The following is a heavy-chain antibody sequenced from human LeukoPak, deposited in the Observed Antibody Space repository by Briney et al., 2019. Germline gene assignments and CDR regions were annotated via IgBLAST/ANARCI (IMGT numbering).Heavy chain of an antibody. V-gene: IGHV1-18*01. CDR1: GYTFTSYG. J-gene: IGHJ4*02. Sequence: GASVKVSCKASGYTFTSYGISWVRQAPGQGLEWMGWISAYNGNANYAQNLQGRITMTTDTSTSTAYMELTSLRSDDTAVYHCARDYYYDSSGYVDYWGQGTLVTVSS. D-gene: IGHD3-22*01. CDR3: ARDYYYDSSGYVDY. CDR2: ISAYNGNA.